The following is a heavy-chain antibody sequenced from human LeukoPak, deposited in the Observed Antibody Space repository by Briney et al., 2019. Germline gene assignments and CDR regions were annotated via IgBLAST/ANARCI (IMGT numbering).Heavy chain of an antibody. CDR2: MSPNSGNT. D-gene: IGHD4-23*01. V-gene: IGHV1-8*02. CDR1: GGTFSSYA. J-gene: IGHJ5*02. Sequence: ASVKVSCKASGGTFSSYAINWVRQATGQGLEWVGWMSPNSGNTGYAQKFQGRVTMTRNTFISTAYMELSSLRSEDTAVYYCAVDYGGNSGWFDPWGQGTLVTVSS. CDR3: AVDYGGNSGWFDP.